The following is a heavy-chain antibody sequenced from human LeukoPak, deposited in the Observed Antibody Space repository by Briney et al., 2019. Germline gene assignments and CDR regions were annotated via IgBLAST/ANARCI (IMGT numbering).Heavy chain of an antibody. CDR2: IYDNGNT. J-gene: IGHJ4*02. Sequence: SETLSLTCTVSGGSISGYIWSWIRQPPGRGLEWIAYIYDNGNTKYNPSLKSRVTMSVDTSKNQFSLKLSSVTAADTAVYYCARGWRITGPLDYWGQGTLVTVSS. V-gene: IGHV4-59*12. CDR3: ARGWRITGPLDY. D-gene: IGHD3-10*01. CDR1: GGSISGYI.